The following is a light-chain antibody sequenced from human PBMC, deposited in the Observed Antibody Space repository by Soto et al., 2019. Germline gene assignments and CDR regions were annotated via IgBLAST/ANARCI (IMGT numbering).Light chain of an antibody. CDR3: SSFTSDRIYV. V-gene: IGLV2-14*03. J-gene: IGLJ1*01. CDR2: GVT. CDR1: HNDIGTYDY. Sequence: QSALTQPTSVSGSPGQSITISCTGNHNDIGTYDYVSWYQQHPGRAPRLLIYGVTTRPSGISDRFSASKSGLTASLTISGLQLEDEADYYCSSFTSDRIYVFGHGTKLTVL.